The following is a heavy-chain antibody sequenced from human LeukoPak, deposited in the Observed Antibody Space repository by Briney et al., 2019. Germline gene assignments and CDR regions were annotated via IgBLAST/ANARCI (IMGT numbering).Heavy chain of an antibody. CDR1: GYTFTNYD. CDR2: MNPNSGDT. Sequence: GASVKVSCKASGYTFTNYDVNWVRQATGQGLEWMGWMNPNSGDTGYAQNFQGRVTITRSTSINTAYMELSSLRSEDTAVYYCAEEGITMVRGVTSRWFDPWGQGTQVTVSS. CDR3: AEEGITMVRGVTSRWFDP. D-gene: IGHD3-10*01. J-gene: IGHJ5*02. V-gene: IGHV1-8*03.